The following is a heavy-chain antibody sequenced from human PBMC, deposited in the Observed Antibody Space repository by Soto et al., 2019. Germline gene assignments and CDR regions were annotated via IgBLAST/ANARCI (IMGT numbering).Heavy chain of an antibody. Sequence: SETLSLTCAVYGVSFSGYYWSWIRQPPGKGLEWIGEINHSGSTNYNPSLKSRVTISVDTSKNQFSLKLSSVTAADTAVYYCARVENIVVVVAATPVRATRFDYWGQGTLVTVSS. CDR3: ARVENIVVVVAATPVRATRFDY. CDR1: GVSFSGYY. J-gene: IGHJ4*02. D-gene: IGHD2-15*01. CDR2: INHSGST. V-gene: IGHV4-34*01.